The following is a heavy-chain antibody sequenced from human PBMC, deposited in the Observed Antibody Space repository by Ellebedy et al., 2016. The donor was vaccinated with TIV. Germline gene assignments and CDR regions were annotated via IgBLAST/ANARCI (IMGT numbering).Heavy chain of an antibody. D-gene: IGHD3-16*01. CDR2: IYHSGSI. J-gene: IGHJ6*02. V-gene: IGHV4-34*01. CDR1: GGSFSVYY. CDR3: ARTDLRYGMDV. Sequence: SETLSLXCAVSGGSFSVYYWTWIRQPPGKGLEWIGNIYHSGSIYYNPSLKSRVTISVDKSKNHFSLILRSVTAADTALYYCARTDLRYGMDVWGQGTTVTVSS.